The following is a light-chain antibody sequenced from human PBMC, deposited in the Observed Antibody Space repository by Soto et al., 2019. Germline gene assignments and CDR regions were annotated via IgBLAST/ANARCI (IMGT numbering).Light chain of an antibody. Sequence: EVVMTQSPATLSVSPGDRATLSCRASQSVDTNVVWYQQKPGQPPRLLLHSASIRATGVPARFTGIGSGTDFTRTISDLQSDDFAIYYFQRYYNWPPDSFGQGTRLQIK. J-gene: IGKJ2*01. V-gene: IGKV3-15*01. CDR3: QRYYNWPPDS. CDR1: QSVDTN. CDR2: SAS.